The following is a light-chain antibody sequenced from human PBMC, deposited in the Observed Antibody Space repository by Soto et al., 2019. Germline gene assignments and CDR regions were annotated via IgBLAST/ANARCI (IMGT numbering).Light chain of an antibody. J-gene: IGLJ1*01. V-gene: IGLV2-14*01. CDR2: DVS. Sequence: QSALTQPASVSASPGQSITISCTGSSSDVGAYNYVSWYQQHPDKAPKLMIYDVSNRPSGVSNRFSGSKSGNTASLTISGLQAEDEADYYCTSYTSSSTYVFGTGTNVTVL. CDR3: TSYTSSSTYV. CDR1: SSDVGAYNY.